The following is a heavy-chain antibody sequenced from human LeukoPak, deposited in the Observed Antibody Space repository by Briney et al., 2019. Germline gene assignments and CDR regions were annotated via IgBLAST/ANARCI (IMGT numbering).Heavy chain of an antibody. D-gene: IGHD2-15*01. CDR1: GYTFTSYD. J-gene: IGHJ3*02. V-gene: IGHV1-8*01. CDR3: ASWDYSSADAFDI. Sequence: GASVKVSCKASGYTFTSYDINWVRQATGQGLEWMGWMNPNSDNTGYAQKFQGRVTMTRNTSISTAYMELSSLRSEDTAVYYCASWDYSSADAFDIWGQGTMVTVSS. CDR2: MNPNSDNT.